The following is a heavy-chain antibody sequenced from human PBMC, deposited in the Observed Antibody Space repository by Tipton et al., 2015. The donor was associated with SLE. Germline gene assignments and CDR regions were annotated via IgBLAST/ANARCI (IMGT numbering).Heavy chain of an antibody. CDR1: GGSISSSNW. CDR2: IYHSGST. V-gene: IGHV4-4*02. J-gene: IGHJ6*02. D-gene: IGHD6-6*01. CDR3: ASGGIAARPGYYYYAMDV. Sequence: TLSLTCAVSGGSISSSNWWSWVRQPPGKGLEWIGEIYHSGSTNYNPSLKSRVTISVDKSKNQFSLKLSSVTAADTAVYYCASGGIAARPGYYYYAMDVWGQGTTVTVSS.